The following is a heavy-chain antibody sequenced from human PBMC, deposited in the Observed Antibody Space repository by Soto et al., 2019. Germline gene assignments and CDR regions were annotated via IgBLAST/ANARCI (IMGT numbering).Heavy chain of an antibody. J-gene: IGHJ4*02. V-gene: IGHV3-23*01. D-gene: IGHD3-10*01. CDR3: AKVAGEGNGLLWFGREYFDY. CDR2: ISGSGGST. CDR1: GFTFSSYA. Sequence: GGSLRLSCAASGFTFSSYAMSWVRQAPGKGLEWVSAISGSGGSTYYADSVKGRFTISRDNSKNTLYLQMNSQRAEDTAVYYCAKVAGEGNGLLWFGREYFDYWGQGTLVTVSS.